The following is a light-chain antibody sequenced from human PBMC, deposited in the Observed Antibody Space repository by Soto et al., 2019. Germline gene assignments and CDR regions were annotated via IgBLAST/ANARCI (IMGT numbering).Light chain of an antibody. V-gene: IGKV3-20*01. J-gene: IGKJ2*01. Sequence: EIVLTQSPGTLSLSPGERATLSCRASQSVRSDYLAWYQQKPGQAPRLLIYGASSRATRIPDRFSGSGSGTDFTLTISRLEPEDFAVYYCHPFGRSPSMYTFGQGTKLESK. CDR1: QSVRSDY. CDR3: HPFGRSPSMYT. CDR2: GAS.